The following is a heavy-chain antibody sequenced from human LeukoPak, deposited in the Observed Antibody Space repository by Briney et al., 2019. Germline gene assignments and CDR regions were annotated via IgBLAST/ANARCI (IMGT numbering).Heavy chain of an antibody. J-gene: IGHJ4*02. CDR3: ARAHCTNGVCYIGLLDY. Sequence: GGSLRLSCAASGFTFSSYSMHWVRQAPGKGLEYVSAISSNGGSTYYANSVKGRFTISRDNSKNTLYLQMGSLRAEDMAVYYCARAHCTNGVCYIGLLDYWGKGTLVTVSS. V-gene: IGHV3-64*01. CDR1: GFTFSSYS. D-gene: IGHD2-8*01. CDR2: ISSNGGST.